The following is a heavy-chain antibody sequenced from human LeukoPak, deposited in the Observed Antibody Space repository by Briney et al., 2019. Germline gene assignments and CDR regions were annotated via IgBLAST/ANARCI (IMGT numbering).Heavy chain of an antibody. CDR1: GFTFSNYN. CDR3: AKDEGLLGYCSGGSCYFDY. Sequence: PGGSLRLSCAASGFTFSNYNMNWVRQAPGKGLEWVSAISGSGGSTYYADSVKGRFTISRDNSKNTLYLQMNSLRAEDTAVYYCAKDEGLLGYCSGGSCYFDYWGQGTLVTVSS. D-gene: IGHD2-15*01. J-gene: IGHJ4*02. V-gene: IGHV3-23*01. CDR2: ISGSGGST.